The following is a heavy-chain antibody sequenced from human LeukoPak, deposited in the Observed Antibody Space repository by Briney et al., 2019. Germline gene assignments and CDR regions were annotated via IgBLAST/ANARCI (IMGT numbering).Heavy chain of an antibody. V-gene: IGHV3-7*01. CDR1: GFTFSSYW. CDR2: IKQDGSEK. Sequence: RSGGSLRLSCAASGFTFSSYWMSWVRQAPGKGLEWVGNIKQDGSEKYYEDSVKGRFTISRDNAKNSLYLQMNSRRAEDTAVYYCAVWGDGEGAFDYWGQGTLVTVSS. J-gene: IGHJ4*02. D-gene: IGHD2-21*01. CDR3: AVWGDGEGAFDY.